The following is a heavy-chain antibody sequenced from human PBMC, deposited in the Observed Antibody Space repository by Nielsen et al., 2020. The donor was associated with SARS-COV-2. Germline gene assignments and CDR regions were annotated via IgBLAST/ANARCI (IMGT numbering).Heavy chain of an antibody. V-gene: IGHV1-18*01. D-gene: IGHD3-9*01. CDR2: ISAYNGNT. CDR3: AREGILTGPDY. CDR1: GYTFTSYG. Sequence: ASVKVSCKASGYTFTSYGISWVRQAPGQGLEWMGWISAYNGNTNYAQKLQGRVTMTTDTSTSTVYMELSSLRSEDTAVYYCAREGILTGPDYWGQGTLVTVSS. J-gene: IGHJ4*02.